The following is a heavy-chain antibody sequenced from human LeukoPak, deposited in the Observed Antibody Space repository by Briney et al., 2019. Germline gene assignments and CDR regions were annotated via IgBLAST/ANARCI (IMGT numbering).Heavy chain of an antibody. D-gene: IGHD6-13*01. V-gene: IGHV1-69*06. Sequence: ASVKVFCKASGGTFSSYAISWVRQAPGQGLEWMGGIIPIFGTANYAQKFQGRVTITADKSTSTAYMELSSLRSEDTAVYYCARGAAAGEVDYWGQGTLVTVSS. CDR3: ARGAAAGEVDY. CDR2: IIPIFGTA. CDR1: GGTFSSYA. J-gene: IGHJ4*02.